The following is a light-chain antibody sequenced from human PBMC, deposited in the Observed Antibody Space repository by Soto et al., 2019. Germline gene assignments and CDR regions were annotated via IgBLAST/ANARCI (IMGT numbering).Light chain of an antibody. V-gene: IGKV3-20*01. CDR3: QQYGSSPLT. CDR2: GAS. CDR1: QSVSSSY. Sequence: EFVLTQAPGTLSLSPGERATLSCRASQSVSSSYLAWYQQKPGQAPRLLIYGASSRATGIPDRFSGSGSGTDFTLTISRLEPEDFAAYYCQQYGSSPLTFGGGTKVDIK. J-gene: IGKJ4*01.